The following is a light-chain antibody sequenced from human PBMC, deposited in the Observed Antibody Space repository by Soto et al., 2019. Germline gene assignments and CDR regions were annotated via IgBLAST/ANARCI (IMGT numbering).Light chain of an antibody. J-gene: IGKJ4*01. CDR2: KAS. CDR1: QTISSF. CDR3: QQYNTYSFT. V-gene: IGKV1-5*03. Sequence: DIQMTQSPSTLSASVGDRVTITCRASQTISSFLAWYQQKPGKAPKVLIYKASSLESGVPSRFSGSGSGTEFTLTISSLLPDDFATYYCQQYNTYSFTFGGGTKVEIK.